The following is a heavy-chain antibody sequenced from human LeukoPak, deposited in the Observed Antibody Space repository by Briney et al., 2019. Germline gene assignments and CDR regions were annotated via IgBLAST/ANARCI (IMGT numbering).Heavy chain of an antibody. D-gene: IGHD4-11*01. CDR2: IYYGRST. J-gene: IGHJ4*02. CDR1: GVSISSYY. CDR3: AREGVTKYDFDY. Sequence: SETLSLTCTVSGVSISSYYWSWILQPPGQGLEWIGYIYYGRSTDYNPSLKSRVTISVDTSKNQFSLKLSSVTAADTAVYYCAREGVTKYDFDYWGQGNLVTVSS. V-gene: IGHV4-59*01.